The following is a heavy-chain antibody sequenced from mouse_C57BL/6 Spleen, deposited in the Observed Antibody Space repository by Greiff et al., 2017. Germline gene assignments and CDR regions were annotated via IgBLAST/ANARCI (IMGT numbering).Heavy chain of an antibody. J-gene: IGHJ3*01. V-gene: IGHV3-6*01. CDR3: ARFGSSYAWFAY. Sequence: DVKLVESGPGLVKPSQSLSLTCSVTGYSITSGYYWNWIRQFPGNKLEWMGYISYDGSNNYNPSLKNRISITRYTSKNQFFLKLNSVTTEDTATYYCARFGSSYAWFAYWGQGTLVTVSA. CDR1: GYSITSGYY. CDR2: ISYDGSN. D-gene: IGHD1-1*01.